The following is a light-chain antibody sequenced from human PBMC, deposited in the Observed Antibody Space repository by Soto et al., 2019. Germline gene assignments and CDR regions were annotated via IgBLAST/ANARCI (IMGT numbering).Light chain of an antibody. CDR1: QSVNSND. Sequence: DSVLTPSPGTLSLSPGETATLSCRASQSVNSNDLARYQQKPGQAPRLLIYGASARATGIPDRFSGSGSWTDFTLAISRREPEDFAVYYWQHFGGWSYTFGQGTKLESK. J-gene: IGKJ2*01. CDR2: GAS. CDR3: QHFGGWSYT. V-gene: IGKV3-20*01.